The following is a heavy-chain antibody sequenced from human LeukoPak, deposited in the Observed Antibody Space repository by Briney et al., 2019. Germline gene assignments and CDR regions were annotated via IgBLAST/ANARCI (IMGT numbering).Heavy chain of an antibody. CDR3: TWSGLKIES. Sequence: GGSLRLSCAASGFTFSNGWMSWVRQAPRKGLEWVGQIKTESDGATTDYAAPVKGRFTISRDDSKNTRFLQMNSLKTEDTALYYCTWSGLKIESWGQGTLVTVSS. CDR1: GFTFSNGW. CDR2: IKTESDGATT. J-gene: IGHJ4*02. V-gene: IGHV3-15*01. D-gene: IGHD3-3*01.